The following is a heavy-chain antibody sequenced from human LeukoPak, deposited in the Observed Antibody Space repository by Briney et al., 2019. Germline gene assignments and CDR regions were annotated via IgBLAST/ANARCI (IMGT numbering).Heavy chain of an antibody. J-gene: IGHJ4*02. Sequence: GGSLRLSCAASGVTFNTYGMHWVRQAPGKGLEWVTFIQAGGDEYYYAESVKGRFTVSRDNSKNTLYLQMNRLRPEDTAVYYCARDTPGYGGDDFDYWGQGALVTVSS. CDR1: GVTFNTYG. CDR2: IQAGGDEY. CDR3: ARDTPGYGGDDFDY. V-gene: IGHV3-30*02. D-gene: IGHD4-23*01.